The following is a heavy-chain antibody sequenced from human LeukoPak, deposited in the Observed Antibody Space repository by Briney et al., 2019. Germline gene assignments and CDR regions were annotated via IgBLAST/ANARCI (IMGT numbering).Heavy chain of an antibody. CDR1: GGTFSTYV. V-gene: IGHV1-69*04. CDR2: IIPLLDET. D-gene: IGHD3-10*01. J-gene: IGHJ4*02. Sequence: SVKVSCKASGGTFSTYVFSWVRQAPGQGLEWMGRIIPLLDETDYAQKFQGRVTITADKSTSTVFMDVSRLRSDDTAVYYCARVGGALLWFGESYRGPFDYWGQGTLVTVSS. CDR3: ARVGGALLWFGESYRGPFDY.